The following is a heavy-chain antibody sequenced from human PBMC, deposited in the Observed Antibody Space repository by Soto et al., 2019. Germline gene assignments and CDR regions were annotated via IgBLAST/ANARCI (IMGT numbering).Heavy chain of an antibody. D-gene: IGHD1-7*01. V-gene: IGHV4-34*01. J-gene: IGHJ4*02. CDR3: ARDRGGTTFHPHYFDY. CDR1: GGSFSGYY. Sequence: SETLSLTCAVYGGSFSGYYWSWIRQPPGKVLGWIGEINHSGSTNYNPSLKSRVTISVDTSKNQFSLKLSSVTAADTAVYYCARDRGGTTFHPHYFDYWGQGTLVTVSS. CDR2: INHSGST.